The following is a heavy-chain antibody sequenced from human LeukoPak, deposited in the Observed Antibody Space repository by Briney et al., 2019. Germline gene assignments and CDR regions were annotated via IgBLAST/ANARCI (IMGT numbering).Heavy chain of an antibody. Sequence: SQTLSLTCTVSGGSISSGDYYWRWIRQPPGKGLQWIGYIYYSGSTYYNPSLKSRVTISVDTSKNQLSLKLSSVTAADTAVYYCARVTRTWAPRFDYWGQGTLVTVCS. V-gene: IGHV4-30-4*01. CDR2: IYYSGST. J-gene: IGHJ4*02. D-gene: IGHD1-14*01. CDR3: ARVTRTWAPRFDY. CDR1: GGSISSGDYY.